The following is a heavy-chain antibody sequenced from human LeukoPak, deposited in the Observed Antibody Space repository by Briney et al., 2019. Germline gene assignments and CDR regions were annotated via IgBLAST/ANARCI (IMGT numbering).Heavy chain of an antibody. CDR3: ARVDISSGIDY. D-gene: IGHD6-19*01. CDR2: INPSGGST. J-gene: IGHJ4*02. CDR1: GYTFTSYC. V-gene: IGHV1-46*01. Sequence: ASVKVSCKASGYTFTSYCMHWVRQAPGQGLEWMGIINPSGGSTSYAQKFQGRVTMTRDMSTSTVYMELSSLRSEDTAVYYCARVDISSGIDYWGQGTLVTVSS.